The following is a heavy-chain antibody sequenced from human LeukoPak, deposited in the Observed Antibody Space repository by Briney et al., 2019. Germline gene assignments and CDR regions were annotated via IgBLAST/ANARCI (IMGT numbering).Heavy chain of an antibody. J-gene: IGHJ3*02. D-gene: IGHD4-17*01. CDR2: ISGSGHNT. CDR3: AKDPNGDYVGAFDN. V-gene: IGHV3-23*01. Sequence: GGSLRLSCAASGFTFSAYAMIWVRQAPGKGLEWVSAISGSGHNTYYADSVKGRFAISRDNSKNTLHLQMSSLRAEDAAVYYCAKDPNGDYVGAFDNWGQGTMVIVSS. CDR1: GFTFSAYA.